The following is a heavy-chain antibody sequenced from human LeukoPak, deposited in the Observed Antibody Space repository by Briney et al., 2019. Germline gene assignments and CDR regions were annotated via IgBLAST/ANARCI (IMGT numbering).Heavy chain of an antibody. CDR1: GGSISSYY. Sequence: PSETLSLTCTVSGGSISSYYWSWIRQPPGKGLEWIGYIYYSGNTNYNPSLKSRVTISVDTSKNQLSLKLSSVTAADTAVYYCARDQYHYDSSGYYFDHWGQGTLVTVSS. D-gene: IGHD3-22*01. CDR3: ARDQYHYDSSGYYFDH. V-gene: IGHV4-59*01. CDR2: IYYSGNT. J-gene: IGHJ4*02.